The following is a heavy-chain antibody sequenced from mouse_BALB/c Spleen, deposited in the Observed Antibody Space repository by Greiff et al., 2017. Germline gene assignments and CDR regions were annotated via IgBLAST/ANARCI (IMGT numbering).Heavy chain of an antibody. CDR3: TGYYGSSPWFAY. Sequence: EVKLQQSGTVLARPGASVKMSCKASGYTFTSYWMHWVKQRPGQGLEWIGAIYPGNSDTSYNQKFKGKAKLTAVTSTSTAYMELSSLTNEDSAVYYCTGYYGSSPWFAYWGQGTLVTVSA. V-gene: IGHV1-5*01. D-gene: IGHD1-1*01. CDR2: IYPGNSDT. J-gene: IGHJ3*01. CDR1: GYTFTSYW.